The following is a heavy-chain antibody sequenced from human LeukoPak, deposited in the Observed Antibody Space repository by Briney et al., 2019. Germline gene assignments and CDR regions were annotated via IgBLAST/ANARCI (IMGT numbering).Heavy chain of an antibody. CDR1: GASMTTYY. CDR3: AERMGWADAFDI. D-gene: IGHD2-15*01. J-gene: IGHJ3*02. Sequence: PSETLSLTCTVSGASMTTYYWTWLRQPPGKGLEWIGYMYYSGNTKYNPSLKSRVTISVDTSKKQFSLKLSSVTAVDTAVYYCAERMGWADAFDIWGQGTMVTVSS. V-gene: IGHV4-59*01. CDR2: MYYSGNT.